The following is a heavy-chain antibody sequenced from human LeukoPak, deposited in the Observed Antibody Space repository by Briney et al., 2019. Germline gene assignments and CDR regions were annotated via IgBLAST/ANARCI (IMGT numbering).Heavy chain of an antibody. Sequence: ASVKVSCKASGGTFSSYAISWVRQAPGQGLEWMGGIIPIFGTANYAQKFQGRVTITADESTSTAYMELSSLRSEDTAVYYCARVGYYYGSGTSQGLDVWGQGTTVTVSS. J-gene: IGHJ6*02. V-gene: IGHV1-69*13. CDR1: GGTFSSYA. CDR3: ARVGYYYGSGTSQGLDV. CDR2: IIPIFGTA. D-gene: IGHD3-10*01.